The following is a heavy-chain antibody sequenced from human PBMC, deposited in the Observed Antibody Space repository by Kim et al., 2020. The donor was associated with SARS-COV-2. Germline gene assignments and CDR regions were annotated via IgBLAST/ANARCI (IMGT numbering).Heavy chain of an antibody. CDR2: VDHSGTT. V-gene: IGHV4-4*02. CDR1: GASISSSSC. J-gene: IGHJ5*02. Sequence: SETLSLTCVVSGASISSSSCWSWVRQPPGKGLEWIGEVDHSGTTSYNVSLKNRVSILVDKSKNQFSLRLTSVSAADTAVYYCARGVSSAWTLRAWFDPWGQGTLVPVS. CDR3: ARGVSSAWTLRAWFDP. D-gene: IGHD3-22*01.